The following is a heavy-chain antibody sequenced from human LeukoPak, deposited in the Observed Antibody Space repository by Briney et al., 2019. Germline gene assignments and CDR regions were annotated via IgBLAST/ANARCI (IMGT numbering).Heavy chain of an antibody. Sequence: ASVKVSCKVSGYTLTELSMHWVRQAPGKGLEWMGGFDPEDGETIYAQKFQGRVTMTEDTSTDTAHMELSSLRSEDTAVYYCATAAILTGYPIFDYWGQGTLVTVSS. J-gene: IGHJ4*02. CDR1: GYTLTELS. CDR2: FDPEDGET. CDR3: ATAAILTGYPIFDY. V-gene: IGHV1-24*01. D-gene: IGHD3-9*01.